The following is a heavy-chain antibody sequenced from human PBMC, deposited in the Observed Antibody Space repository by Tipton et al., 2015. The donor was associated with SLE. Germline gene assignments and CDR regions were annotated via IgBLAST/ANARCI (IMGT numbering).Heavy chain of an antibody. D-gene: IGHD3-10*01. V-gene: IGHV4-39*07. CDR1: GGSINSSTSF. J-gene: IGHJ4*02. CDR2: ISSSGST. CDR3: ARRGRSAWFPGV. Sequence: TLSLTCNVSGGSINSSTSFWARIRQPPGKGLEWIASISSSGSTDHNPSLRSRVSISLDTSKNQFSLRLTSATAADTAVYYCARRGRSAWFPGVWGQGTLVTVSS.